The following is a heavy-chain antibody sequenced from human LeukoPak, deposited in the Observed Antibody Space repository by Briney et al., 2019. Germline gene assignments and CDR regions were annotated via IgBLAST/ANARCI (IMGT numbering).Heavy chain of an antibody. V-gene: IGHV3-74*01. J-gene: IGHJ4*02. Sequence: GGSLRLSCAASGFTLNTYWMHWVRQTTGKGLVWVSRMNDDGSDTTYADSVRGRFTISRDNAKNTLYLQMNRLRAEDTAVYYCARERRYGGFHWGKGTLVTVSS. CDR1: GFTLNTYW. CDR2: MNDDGSDT. D-gene: IGHD4-23*01. CDR3: ARERRYGGFH.